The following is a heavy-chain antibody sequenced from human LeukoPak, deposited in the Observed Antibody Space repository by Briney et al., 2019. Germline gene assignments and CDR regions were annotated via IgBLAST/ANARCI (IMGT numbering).Heavy chain of an antibody. D-gene: IGHD3-22*01. Sequence: SETLSLTCTVSDGSISNYYWSWIRQPAGKGLEWIGRMYTSGSGSTNYNPSLKSRVTMSVDTSKNQFSLKLNSVTAADTAVYYCARVGGFSTYYDSSGYYWFDPWGQGTLVTVSS. J-gene: IGHJ5*02. CDR1: DGSISNYY. V-gene: IGHV4-4*07. CDR2: MYTSGSGST. CDR3: ARVGGFSTYYDSSGYYWFDP.